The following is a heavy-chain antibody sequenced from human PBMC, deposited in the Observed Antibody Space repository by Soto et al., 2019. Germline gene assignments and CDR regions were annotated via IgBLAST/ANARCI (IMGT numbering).Heavy chain of an antibody. CDR2: FDPEDGET. Sequence: GASVKVSCKVSGYTLTELSMHWVRQAPGKGLEWMGGFDPEDGETIYALKFQGRVTMTEDTSTDTAYMELSSLRSEDTAVSYCATHRQMYYYDSSGYTKFDYWGQGSLVTGSS. CDR3: ATHRQMYYYDSSGYTKFDY. J-gene: IGHJ4*02. D-gene: IGHD3-22*01. V-gene: IGHV1-24*01. CDR1: GYTLTELS.